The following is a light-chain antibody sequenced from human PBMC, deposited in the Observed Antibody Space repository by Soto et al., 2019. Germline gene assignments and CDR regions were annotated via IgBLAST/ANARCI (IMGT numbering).Light chain of an antibody. J-gene: IGKJ1*01. V-gene: IGKV3-20*01. Sequence: EIVLTQSPGTLSLSPGERATLSCRASQSVSSSYLAWYQQKPGQAPRLLIYGASNRATGIPDRFSGSGSGTDFTLTISSLQSEDFADYYCQRYNDWPRTFGQGTKVDIK. CDR3: QRYNDWPRT. CDR2: GAS. CDR1: QSVSSSY.